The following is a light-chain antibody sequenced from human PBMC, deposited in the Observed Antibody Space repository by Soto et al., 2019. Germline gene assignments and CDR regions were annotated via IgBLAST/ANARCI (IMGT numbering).Light chain of an antibody. J-gene: IGKJ4*01. Sequence: MVTLSPVAVSLTLRERATLSCRASQRVSSNLAWYHQKLVQAPRLLIYGSSTRATAIRVRFSGSGSGTEFTLDIWSLQSEDGAVDCSKVSAYWPLTFGG. V-gene: IGKV3-15*01. CDR1: QRVSSN. CDR3: KVSAYWPLT. CDR2: GSS.